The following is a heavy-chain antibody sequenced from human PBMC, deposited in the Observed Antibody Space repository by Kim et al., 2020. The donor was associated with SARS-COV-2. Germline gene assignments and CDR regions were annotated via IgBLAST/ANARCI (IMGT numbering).Heavy chain of an antibody. CDR3: ARARRVIGAATRYYYYGMDV. V-gene: IGHV3-13*05. J-gene: IGHJ6*02. CDR1: GFTFSSYD. Sequence: GGSLRLSCAASGFTFSSYDMHWVRQATGKGLEWVSAIGTAGDPYYPGSVKGRFTISRENAKNSLYLQMNSLRAGDTAVYYCARARRVIGAATRYYYYGMDVWGQGTTVTVSS. CDR2: IGTAGDP. D-gene: IGHD2-15*01.